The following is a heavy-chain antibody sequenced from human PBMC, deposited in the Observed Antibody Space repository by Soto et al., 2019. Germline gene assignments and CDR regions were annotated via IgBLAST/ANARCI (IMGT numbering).Heavy chain of an antibody. CDR3: ARGRGMATVTTYYFDY. V-gene: IGHV3-48*02. Sequence: EVQLVESGGGLAQPGGSLRLSCAASGFTFSSYSMNWVRQAPGKGLEWVSYISSSSSTIYYADSVKGRFTISRDNAKNSLYLQMNSLRDEDTAVYYCARGRGMATVTTYYFDYWGQGTLVTVSS. CDR1: GFTFSSYS. J-gene: IGHJ4*02. D-gene: IGHD4-17*01. CDR2: ISSSSSTI.